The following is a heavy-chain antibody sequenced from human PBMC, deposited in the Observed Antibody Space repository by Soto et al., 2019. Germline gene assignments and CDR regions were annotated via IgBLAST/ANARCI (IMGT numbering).Heavy chain of an antibody. J-gene: IGHJ4*02. Sequence: QVQLVQSGAEVKKPGASVKLSCRTSGYTFTHYDIHWVRQAPAQGLEWLAIINPASGSTNYAQDFLGRVTFTMDTSTTTVYMELSGLRAEDTAICYCARDLAAGDHWGQGTLVTVSS. D-gene: IGHD6-25*01. CDR3: ARDLAAGDH. CDR1: GYTFTHYD. V-gene: IGHV1-46*01. CDR2: INPASGST.